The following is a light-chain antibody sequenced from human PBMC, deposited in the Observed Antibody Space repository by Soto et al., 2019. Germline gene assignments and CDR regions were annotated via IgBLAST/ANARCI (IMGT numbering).Light chain of an antibody. J-gene: IGKJ4*01. CDR3: QQTFSPDVT. CDR1: QGISSY. V-gene: IGKV1-9*01. CDR2: DAS. Sequence: DIQLTQSPSFLSASVGDRVTITCRASQGISSYLAWYQQKPGKAPEVLIYDASGLRSGVPSRFTGSGSATDFTLTITSLQREDAGTYFCQQTFSPDVTFGGGTKVDIK.